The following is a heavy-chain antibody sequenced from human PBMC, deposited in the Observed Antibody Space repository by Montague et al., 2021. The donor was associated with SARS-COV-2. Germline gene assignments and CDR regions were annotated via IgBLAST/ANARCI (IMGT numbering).Heavy chain of an antibody. CDR1: GGSFSGYY. CDR3: ARSINLYDFWSGYYQGWFDP. Sequence: SETLSLTCAVYGGSFSGYYWSWIRQPPGKGLEWIGSIYYSGSTYYNPSLKSRVTISVDTSKNQFSLKLSSVTAADTAVYYCARSINLYDFWSGYYQGWFDPWGQGTLVTVSS. V-gene: IGHV4-34*01. D-gene: IGHD3-3*01. J-gene: IGHJ5*02. CDR2: IYYSGST.